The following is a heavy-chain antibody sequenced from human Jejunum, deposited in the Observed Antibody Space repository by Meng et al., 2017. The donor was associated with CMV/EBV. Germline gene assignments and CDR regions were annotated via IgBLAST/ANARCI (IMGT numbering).Heavy chain of an antibody. V-gene: IGHV3-33*01. J-gene: IGHJ4*02. D-gene: IGHD7-27*01. CDR3: VTSYSDWGSY. Sequence: SCTASGFIFNNFGMHWVRQAPGKGLDWVANIWYDGTTKYYEDSVEGRFTISRDDSKNTLYLQMNSLRAEDTALYYCVTSYSDWGSYWGQGTRVTVSS. CDR2: IWYDGTTK. CDR1: GFIFNNFG.